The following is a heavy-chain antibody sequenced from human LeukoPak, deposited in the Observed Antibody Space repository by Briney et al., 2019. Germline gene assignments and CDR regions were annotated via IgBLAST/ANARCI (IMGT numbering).Heavy chain of an antibody. Sequence: PSETLSLTCAVSGASLSGYYWSWIRQSPGKGLEWIGEINHGGFTNYNPSLKSRVTISVDTSRNQIPLRLSSLTAADTAVYFCARSHLWPSGTFDIWGQGTVVAVSS. V-gene: IGHV4-34*01. CDR2: INHGGFT. D-gene: IGHD5-18*01. CDR3: ARSHLWPSGTFDI. J-gene: IGHJ3*02. CDR1: GASLSGYY.